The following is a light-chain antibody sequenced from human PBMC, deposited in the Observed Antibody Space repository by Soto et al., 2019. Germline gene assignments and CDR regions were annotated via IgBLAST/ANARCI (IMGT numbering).Light chain of an antibody. CDR1: SSDVGGYDY. V-gene: IGLV2-14*01. J-gene: IGLJ2*01. CDR3: SAYAGSSVL. CDR2: EVS. Sequence: QSALTQPASVSGSPGQSITISCTGTSSDVGGYDYVSWYQQYPDKAPKLMIFEVSNRPSGVSNRFSGSKSGNTASLTISGLQAEDDADYYCSAYAGSSVLFGGGTKLTVL.